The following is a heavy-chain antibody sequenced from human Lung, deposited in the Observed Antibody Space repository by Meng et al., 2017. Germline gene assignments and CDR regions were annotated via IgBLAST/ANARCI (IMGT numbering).Heavy chain of an antibody. CDR3: ASGRGYCGGGNCYMGVYNWFDP. V-gene: IGHV3-48*03. CDR1: GFTFSSYE. Sequence: GESLKISCVASGFTFSSYEMNWVRQAPGKGLEWISYIDSSGTTKFSADSVKGRFTISRDNAKNTLYLQMNSLRAEDTALYYCASGRGYCGGGNCYMGVYNWFDPWGQGTLVTVSS. CDR2: IDSSGTTK. J-gene: IGHJ5*02. D-gene: IGHD2-15*01.